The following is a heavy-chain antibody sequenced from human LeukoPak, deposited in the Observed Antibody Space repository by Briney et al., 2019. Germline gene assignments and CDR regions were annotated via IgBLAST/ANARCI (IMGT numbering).Heavy chain of an antibody. CDR3: ARGAVYGEAGYYYMDV. CDR2: IIPIFGTA. V-gene: IGHV1-69*05. D-gene: IGHD4/OR15-4a*01. CDR1: GGTFSSYA. J-gene: IGHJ6*03. Sequence: SVKVSCKASGGTFSSYAISWVRQAPGQGLEWMGRIIPIFGTANYAQKFQGRVTITTDESTSTAYMELSSLRSEDTAVYYCARGAVYGEAGYYYMDVWGKGTTVTVSS.